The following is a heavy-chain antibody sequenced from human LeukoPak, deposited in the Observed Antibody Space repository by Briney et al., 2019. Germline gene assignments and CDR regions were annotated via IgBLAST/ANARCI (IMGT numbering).Heavy chain of an antibody. D-gene: IGHD3-16*01. CDR3: ARDLLDYPGYFDY. J-gene: IGHJ4*02. V-gene: IGHV3-33*01. CDR1: GFTFSSYG. CDR2: IWYDGSNK. Sequence: HPGGSLRLSCAASGFTFSSYGMHWVRQAPGKGLEWVAVIWYDGSNKYYADSVKGRFTISRDNSKNTLYLQMNSLRAEDTAVYYCARDLLDYPGYFDYWGQGTLVTVSS.